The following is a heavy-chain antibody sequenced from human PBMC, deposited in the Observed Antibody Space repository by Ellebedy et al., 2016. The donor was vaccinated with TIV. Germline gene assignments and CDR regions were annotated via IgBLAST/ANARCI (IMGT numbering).Heavy chain of an antibody. D-gene: IGHD5-12*01. CDR2: ISSSSSTI. CDR1: GFTFSSYS. V-gene: IGHV3-48*02. Sequence: GESLKISXAASGFTFSSYSMNWVRQAPGKGLEWVSYISSSSSTIYYADSVKGRFTISRDNAKNSLYLQMNSLRDEDTAVYYCARDGRLGGEYSGYDYGSHYYYGMDVWGQGTTVTVSS. J-gene: IGHJ6*02. CDR3: ARDGRLGGEYSGYDYGSHYYYGMDV.